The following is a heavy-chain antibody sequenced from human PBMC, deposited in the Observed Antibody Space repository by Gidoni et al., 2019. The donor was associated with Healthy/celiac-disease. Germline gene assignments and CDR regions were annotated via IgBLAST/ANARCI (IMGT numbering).Heavy chain of an antibody. Sequence: EVQLLESGGGLVQPGGSLRLSCAASGFPFSSYAMSWVRQAPGKGLEWVSAISGSGGSTYYADSVKGRFTISRDNSKNTLYLQMNSLRAEDTAVYYCAKDRASIAAAGTGYYFDYWGQGTLVTVSS. CDR1: GFPFSSYA. D-gene: IGHD6-13*01. CDR3: AKDRASIAAAGTGYYFDY. V-gene: IGHV3-23*01. J-gene: IGHJ4*02. CDR2: ISGSGGST.